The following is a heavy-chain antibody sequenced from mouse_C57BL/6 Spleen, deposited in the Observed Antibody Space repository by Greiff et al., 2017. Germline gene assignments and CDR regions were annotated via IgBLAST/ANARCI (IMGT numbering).Heavy chain of an antibody. Sequence: QVQLQQPGAELMKPGASVKLSCKASGYTFTGYWIEWVKQRPGHGLEWIGVIFPGNGSTNYNEKFKGKATFTADTSSNTAYMQLSSLTSEDSAIYYCSRGYRGFAYWGQGTLVTVSA. V-gene: IGHV1-9*01. D-gene: IGHD2-14*01. J-gene: IGHJ3*01. CDR3: SRGYRGFAY. CDR1: GYTFTGYW. CDR2: IFPGNGST.